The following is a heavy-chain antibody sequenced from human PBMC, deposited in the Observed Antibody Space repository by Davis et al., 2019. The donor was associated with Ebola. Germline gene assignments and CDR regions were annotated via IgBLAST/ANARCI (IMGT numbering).Heavy chain of an antibody. J-gene: IGHJ5*02. D-gene: IGHD4-17*01. V-gene: IGHV1-8*02. CDR3: ARGRGDYQNWFDP. CDR2: MNPNSGNT. Sequence: ASVTVSCKASGYTFTSYYMHWVRQAPGQGLEWMGWMNPNSGNTGYAQKFQGRVTMTRNTSISTAYMELSSLRSEDTAVYYCARGRGDYQNWFDPWGQGTLVTVSS. CDR1: GYTFTSYY.